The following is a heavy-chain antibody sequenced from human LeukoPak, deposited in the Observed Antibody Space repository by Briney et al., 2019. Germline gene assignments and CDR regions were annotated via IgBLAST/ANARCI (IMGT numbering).Heavy chain of an antibody. V-gene: IGHV1-69*02. CDR2: IIPILGIA. CDR1: GGTFSSYT. D-gene: IGHD2-2*01. J-gene: IGHJ5*02. CDR3: ARYVVVPAANLGGNWFDP. Sequence: SVKVSCKASGGTFSSYTISWVRQAPGQGLEWMGRIIPILGIANYAQKFQGRVTITADKSTSTAYMELSSLRSEDTAVYYCARYVVVPAANLGGNWFDPWGQGTLVTVSS.